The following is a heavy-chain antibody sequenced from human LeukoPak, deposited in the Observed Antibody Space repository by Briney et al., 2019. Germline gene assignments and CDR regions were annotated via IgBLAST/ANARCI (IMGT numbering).Heavy chain of an antibody. CDR3: ARGGRVYSSSSRVIYY. CDR1: AYTFTSYD. J-gene: IGHJ4*02. V-gene: IGHV1-8*01. CDR2: MNPNSGNT. D-gene: IGHD6-6*01. Sequence: ASVKVSCKASAYTFTSYDINWVRQATGPGLEWMGWMNPNSGNTGYAQKFQGRVTMTRNTSITTAYMELSSLRSEDTAVYYCARGGRVYSSSSRVIYYWGQGTLVTVSS.